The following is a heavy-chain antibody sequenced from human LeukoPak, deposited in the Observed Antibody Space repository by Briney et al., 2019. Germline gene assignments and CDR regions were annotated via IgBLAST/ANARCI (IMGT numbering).Heavy chain of an antibody. CDR2: ISWNSGSI. D-gene: IGHD2-15*01. CDR3: AKDSVVGVDYYYGMDV. CDR1: GFTFDDYA. Sequence: GGSLRLSCAASGFTFDDYAMHWVRQAPGKGLEWVSGISWNSGSIGYADSVKGRFTISRDNAKNSLYLRMNSLRAEDTALYYCAKDSVVGVDYYYGMDVWGQGTTVTVSS. J-gene: IGHJ6*02. V-gene: IGHV3-9*01.